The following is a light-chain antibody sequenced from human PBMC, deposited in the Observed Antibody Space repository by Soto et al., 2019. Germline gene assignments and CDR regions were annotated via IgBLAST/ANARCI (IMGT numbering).Light chain of an antibody. CDR1: SNDVGDYNR. V-gene: IGLV2-14*01. Sequence: QSALTQPASVFGSPGQSITISCTGTSNDVGDYNRVSWYQQPPGKVPKLIIYDVSNRPSGTSSRFSGSKSGNTASLTISGLQAEDDADYYCSAYTYGRTYVVFGGGTKLTVL. CDR3: SAYTYGRTYVV. J-gene: IGLJ2*01. CDR2: DVS.